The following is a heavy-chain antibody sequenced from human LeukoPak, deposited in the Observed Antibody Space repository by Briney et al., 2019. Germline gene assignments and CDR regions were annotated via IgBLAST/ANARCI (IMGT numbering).Heavy chain of an antibody. V-gene: IGHV1-69*13. CDR2: IIPIFGTA. J-gene: IGHJ4*02. Sequence: ASVKVSCKASGGTFSSYAISWVRQAPGQGLEWMGGIIPIFGTANYAQKFQGRVTITADESTSTAYMELSSLRSEDTAVYYCARDQGYSYGFPRPLDYWGQGTLVTVSS. CDR3: ARDQGYSYGFPRPLDY. D-gene: IGHD5-18*01. CDR1: GGTFSSYA.